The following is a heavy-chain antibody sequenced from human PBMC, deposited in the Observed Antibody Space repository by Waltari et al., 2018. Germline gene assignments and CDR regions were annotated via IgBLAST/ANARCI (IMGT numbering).Heavy chain of an antibody. Sequence: QVQLVQSGAEVKKPGASVKVSCKVSGYTLTELSMHWVRQAPGKGLEWMGGFDPEDGETIYAQKCQGRVTMTEDTSTDTAYMGLSSLRSEDTAVYYFATAYSSSWYLYYYYYGMDVWGQGTTVTVSS. CDR2: FDPEDGET. J-gene: IGHJ6*02. V-gene: IGHV1-24*01. CDR1: GYTLTELS. D-gene: IGHD6-13*01. CDR3: ATAYSSSWYLYYYYYGMDV.